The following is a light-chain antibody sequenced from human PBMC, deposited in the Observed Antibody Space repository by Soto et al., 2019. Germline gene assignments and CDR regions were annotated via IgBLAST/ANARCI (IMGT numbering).Light chain of an antibody. J-gene: IGLJ1*01. V-gene: IGLV2-14*01. CDR3: SSYTSSSTRV. CDR1: SSDVGAYNY. CDR2: EVT. Sequence: QSVLTQPPSASGSPGQSVTISCTGTSSDVGAYNYVSWYQQHPGKAPKLMIYEVTKRPSGVSNRFSGSKSVNTASLTISGLQADDEADYYCSSYTSSSTRVFGTGTKVT.